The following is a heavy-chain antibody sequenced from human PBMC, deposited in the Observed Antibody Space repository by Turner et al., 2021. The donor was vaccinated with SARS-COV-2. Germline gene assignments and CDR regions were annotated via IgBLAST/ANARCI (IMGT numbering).Heavy chain of an antibody. V-gene: IGHV4-39*01. D-gene: IGHD3-22*01. CDR3: ARHKGDYDSSELLG. CDR1: GGSISSSSYY. Sequence: QLQLQESGPGLVKPSETLSLTCTVSGGSISSSSYYWGWIRQPPGKGMEWIGSIYYSGSTYYNPSLKSRGTISVDTSKNQFSLKLSSVTAADTAVYYCARHKGDYDSSELLGWGQGTLVTVSS. J-gene: IGHJ4*02. CDR2: IYYSGST.